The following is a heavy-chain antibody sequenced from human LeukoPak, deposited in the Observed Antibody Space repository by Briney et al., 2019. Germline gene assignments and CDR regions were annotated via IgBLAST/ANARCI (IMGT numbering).Heavy chain of an antibody. J-gene: IGHJ4*02. CDR2: ISYDGSNK. CDR3: ARPPGYTWGHFDY. Sequence: SCKTSGYTFTGYYIHWVRQAPGKGLEWVAVISYDGSNKYYTDSVKGRFTISRDNSKNTLYLQMNSLRAEDTAVYYCARPPGYTWGHFDYWGQGTLVTVSS. V-gene: IGHV3-30*04. D-gene: IGHD5-18*01. CDR1: GYTFTGYY.